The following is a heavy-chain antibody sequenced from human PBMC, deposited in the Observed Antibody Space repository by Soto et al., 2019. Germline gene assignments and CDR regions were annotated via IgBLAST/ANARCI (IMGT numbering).Heavy chain of an antibody. V-gene: IGHV4-30-4*01. D-gene: IGHD5-18*01. CDR2: IYYSGST. CDR1: GGSISSGDYY. CDR3: ARGYTVDTAMVYRTKYYCDY. Sequence: QVQLQESGPGLVKPSQTLSLTCTVSGGSISSGDYYWSWIRQPPGKGLEWIGYIYYSGSTYYNPSRKSRVTIAVGTSKKQVSRKLSSVTAADTAVYYCARGYTVDTAMVYRTKYYCDYWGQGTLVTVSS. J-gene: IGHJ4*02.